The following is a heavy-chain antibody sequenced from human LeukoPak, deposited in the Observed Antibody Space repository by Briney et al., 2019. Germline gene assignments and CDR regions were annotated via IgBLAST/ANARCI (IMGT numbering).Heavy chain of an antibody. J-gene: IGHJ6*02. CDR3: ARDWDDIVGATTRYYYGMDV. CDR2: ISSNGSTI. V-gene: IGHV3-48*03. D-gene: IGHD1-26*01. Sequence: PGGSLRLSCAASGFTFSSYEMNWVRQAPGKGLEWVSYISSNGSTIYYADSVKGRFTISRDNAKNSLYLQMNSLRAEDTAVYYCARDWDDIVGATTRYYYGMDVWGQGTTVTVSS. CDR1: GFTFSSYE.